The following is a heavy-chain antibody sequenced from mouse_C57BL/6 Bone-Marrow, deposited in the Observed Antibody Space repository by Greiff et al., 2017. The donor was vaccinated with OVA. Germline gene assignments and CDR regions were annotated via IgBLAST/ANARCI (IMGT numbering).Heavy chain of an antibody. CDR2: INPSNGGT. Sequence: QVQLQQPGTELVKPGASVKLSCKASGYTFTSYWMHWVKQRPGQGLEWIGNINPSNGGTNYNEKFKSKATLTADKSSSTAYMQLSSLTSEDSAVYYCARGIIYYGSSPYYAMDYWGQGTSVTVSS. D-gene: IGHD1-1*01. V-gene: IGHV1-53*01. CDR1: GYTFTSYW. CDR3: ARGIIYYGSSPYYAMDY. J-gene: IGHJ4*01.